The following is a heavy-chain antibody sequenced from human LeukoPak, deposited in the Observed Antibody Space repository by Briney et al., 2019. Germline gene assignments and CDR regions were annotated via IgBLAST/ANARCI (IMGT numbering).Heavy chain of an antibody. J-gene: IGHJ3*02. CDR3: AKVDDYGDYLQAFDI. CDR2: ISDSGDRI. CDR1: GFTFSSYP. D-gene: IGHD4-17*01. Sequence: GGSLTLFCAASGFTFSSYPMSWARHAPGGGLEWVSAISDSGDRIYYVHSVKGRHTISRDNSKNTLYLQVNSLRDKATAVYYCAKVDDYGDYLQAFDIWGQGTMVTVSS. V-gene: IGHV3-23*01.